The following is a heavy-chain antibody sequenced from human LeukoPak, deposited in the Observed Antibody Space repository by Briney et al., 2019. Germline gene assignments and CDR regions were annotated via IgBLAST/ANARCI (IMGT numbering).Heavy chain of an antibody. V-gene: IGHV3-30-3*01. CDR3: ARSNPGDYTLHLIDN. CDR1: GFTFISDA. CDR2: ISHDGSNT. J-gene: IGHJ4*02. Sequence: GRSRRFSGAAPGFTFISDAMHWAAQAPGKGLKWLAVISHDGSNTYYAESVKGRFTISRDNSRSTLYLQMNSLRPEDTAVYYCARSNPGDYTLHLIDNWGQGTLVSVSS. D-gene: IGHD4-17*01.